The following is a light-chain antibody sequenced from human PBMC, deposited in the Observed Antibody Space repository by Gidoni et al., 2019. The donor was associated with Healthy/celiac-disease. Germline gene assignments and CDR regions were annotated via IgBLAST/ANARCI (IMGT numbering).Light chain of an antibody. CDR1: QGISSY. V-gene: IGKV1-9*01. CDR3: QQLNSYPRT. J-gene: IGKJ1*01. Sequence: DIQLTQSPSFLSASVGDRVTITCRASQGISSYLAWYQQKPGKAPKILIYAASTLQSGVPSRFSGRGSGKEFTLTISSLQPEDFATYYCQQLNSYPRTFGQGTKVEIK. CDR2: AAS.